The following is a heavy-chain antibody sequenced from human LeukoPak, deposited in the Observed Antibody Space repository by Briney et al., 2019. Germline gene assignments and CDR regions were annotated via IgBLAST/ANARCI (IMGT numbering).Heavy chain of an antibody. CDR1: GFTLSNYW. CDR3: TREGGWDY. V-gene: IGHV3-21*01. D-gene: IGHD2-15*01. CDR2: ISGSSSDI. Sequence: PGGSLRLSSAASGFTLSNYWMNWVRQAPGKGLEWVSSISGSSSDIYYADSVKGRFTISRDNAKKSLYLQMNSLRDDDTAMYYCTREGGWDYWGQGTLVTVSS. J-gene: IGHJ4*02.